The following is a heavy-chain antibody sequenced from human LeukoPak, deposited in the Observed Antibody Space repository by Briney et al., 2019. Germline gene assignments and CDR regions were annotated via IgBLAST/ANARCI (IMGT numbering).Heavy chain of an antibody. CDR3: ATNIPTPTTSPSLGH. D-gene: IGHD1-26*01. Sequence: SETLSLTCTVSGGSISSSSHYWGWVRQPPGKGLEWIGTIYYSGTTYYNPSLKSRVTISVDTSKNQFSLKLSSVTAADTAVYYCATNIPTPTTSPSLGHWGQGTLVTVSS. CDR2: IYYSGTT. V-gene: IGHV4-39*07. CDR1: GGSISSSSHY. J-gene: IGHJ4*02.